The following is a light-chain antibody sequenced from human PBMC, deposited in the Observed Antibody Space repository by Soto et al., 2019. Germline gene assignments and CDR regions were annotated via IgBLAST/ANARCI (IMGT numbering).Light chain of an antibody. CDR2: DVS. V-gene: IGLV2-11*01. CDR3: CSYAGSHYV. J-gene: IGLJ1*01. Sequence: QSALTQPRSVSGSPGQSVTISCTGTSSHVGGYNYVSWYQQHPGKAPKLMIYDVSKRPSGVPDRFSGSKSGNTASLTISGLQAEDEADYYCCSYAGSHYVFGTGTKVTVL. CDR1: SSHVGGYNY.